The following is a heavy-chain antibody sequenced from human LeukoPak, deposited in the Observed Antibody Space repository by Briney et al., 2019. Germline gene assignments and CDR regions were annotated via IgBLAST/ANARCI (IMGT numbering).Heavy chain of an antibody. D-gene: IGHD6-6*01. V-gene: IGHV3-23*01. Sequence: GGSLRLSCAASGFTFSRYVMSWVRQAPGKGLEWVSGISGNGGNKYYADSVKGRFTIPRDNSKNTLYLQMNSLTAEDTAVYYCAKDRGSSSPMRYYFDYWGQGTLVTVSS. CDR1: GFTFSRYV. CDR2: ISGNGGNK. CDR3: AKDRGSSSPMRYYFDY. J-gene: IGHJ4*02.